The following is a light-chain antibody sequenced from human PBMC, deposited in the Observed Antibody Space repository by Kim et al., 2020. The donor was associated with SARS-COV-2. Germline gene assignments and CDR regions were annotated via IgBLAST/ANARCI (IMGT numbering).Light chain of an antibody. J-gene: IGLJ3*02. CDR2: EVS. Sequence: GQSCTIACFGTSIDVGSYKLVSWDQQNPGKVPKLMIYEVSKRPSGVSNRVSGSKSGNTASLTISGLQAEDEADYYCCSYAGSTTWVFGGGTQLTVL. V-gene: IGLV2-23*02. CDR3: CSYAGSTTWV. CDR1: SIDVGSYKL.